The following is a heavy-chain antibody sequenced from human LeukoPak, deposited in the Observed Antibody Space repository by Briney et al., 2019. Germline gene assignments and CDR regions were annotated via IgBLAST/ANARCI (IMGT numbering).Heavy chain of an antibody. J-gene: IGHJ4*02. CDR3: ARGEATAVAPGCDY. D-gene: IGHD5-18*01. CDR1: GYTFNDYS. V-gene: IGHV3-48*02. Sequence: GGSLRVSCAASGYTFNDYSMNWVRQAPGKGLEWVSYISSGGSTIFYADSVKGRFTISRDNARNSLYLQMNSLRDEDTAMYYCARGEATAVAPGCDYWGQGILVTVSS. CDR2: ISSGGSTI.